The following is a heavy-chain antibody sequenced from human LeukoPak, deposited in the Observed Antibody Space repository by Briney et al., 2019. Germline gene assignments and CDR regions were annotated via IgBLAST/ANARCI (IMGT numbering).Heavy chain of an antibody. J-gene: IGHJ3*02. D-gene: IGHD2-2*02. Sequence: SVKVSCKASGGTFSSYAISWVRQAPGQGLEWMAGIIPIFGTANYAQKFQGRVTITADESTSTAYMELSSLRSEDTAVYYCARGVVPAAIAVRPYDIWGQGTMVTVSS. CDR1: GGTFSSYA. V-gene: IGHV1-69*13. CDR2: IIPIFGTA. CDR3: ARGVVPAAIAVRPYDI.